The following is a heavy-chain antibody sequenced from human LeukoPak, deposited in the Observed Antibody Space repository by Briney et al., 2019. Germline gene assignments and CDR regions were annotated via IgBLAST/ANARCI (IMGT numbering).Heavy chain of an antibody. CDR2: IRYDGSNK. Sequence: GGSLRLSCAASGFTFSSYGMHWVRQAPGKGLEWVAFIRYDGSNKYYADSVKGRFTISRDNSKNTLYLQMNNLRTEDTAVYSCAKDLRYATDYWGQGTLVIVSS. J-gene: IGHJ4*02. CDR1: GFTFSSYG. CDR3: AKDLRYATDY. V-gene: IGHV3-30*02. D-gene: IGHD5-12*01.